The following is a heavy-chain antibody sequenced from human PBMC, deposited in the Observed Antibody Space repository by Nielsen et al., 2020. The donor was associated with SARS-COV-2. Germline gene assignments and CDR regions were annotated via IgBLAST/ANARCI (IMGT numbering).Heavy chain of an antibody. CDR2: INTNTGNP. CDR3: ARSGRRIVVVPAAMSY. J-gene: IGHJ4*02. CDR1: GYTFTSYA. D-gene: IGHD2-2*01. V-gene: IGHV7-4-1*02. Sequence: ASVKVSCKASGYTFTSYAMNWVRQAPGQGLEWMGWINTNTGNPTYAQGFTGRFVFSLDTSVSTAYLQISSLKAEDTAVYYCARSGRRIVVVPAAMSYWGQGTLVTVSS.